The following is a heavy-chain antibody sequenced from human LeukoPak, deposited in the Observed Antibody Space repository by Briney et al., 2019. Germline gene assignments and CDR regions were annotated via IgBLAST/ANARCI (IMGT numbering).Heavy chain of an antibody. CDR1: GGSFSGYY. V-gene: IGHV4-34*01. CDR3: ARERTYYDILTGYYPPYYFDY. CDR2: INHSGST. Sequence: PSETLSLTCAVYGGSFSGYYWSWIRQPPGKGLEWIGEINHSGSTNYNPSLKSRVTISVDTSKNQFSLKLSSVTAADTAVYYCARERTYYDILTGYYPPYYFDYWGQGTLVTVSS. D-gene: IGHD3-9*01. J-gene: IGHJ4*02.